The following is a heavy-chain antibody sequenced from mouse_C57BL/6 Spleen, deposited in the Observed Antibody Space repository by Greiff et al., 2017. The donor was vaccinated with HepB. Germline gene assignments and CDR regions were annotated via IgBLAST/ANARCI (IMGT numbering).Heavy chain of an antibody. CDR3: AMGAYGNYGMDY. J-gene: IGHJ4*01. D-gene: IGHD2-1*01. CDR2: IHPSDSDN. V-gene: IGHV1-74*01. CDR1: GYTFTSYW. Sequence: QVQLQQPGAELVKPGASVKVSCKASGYTFTSYWMHWVKQRPGQGLEWIGRIHPSDSDNNYNQKFKGKATLTVDKSSSTAYMQLSSLTSEDSAVYYCAMGAYGNYGMDYWGQGTSVTVSS.